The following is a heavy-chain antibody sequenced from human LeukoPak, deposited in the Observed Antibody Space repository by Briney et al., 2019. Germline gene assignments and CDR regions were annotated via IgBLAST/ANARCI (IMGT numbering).Heavy chain of an antibody. CDR2: IHTSGST. V-gene: IGHV4-4*07. CDR3: AREREAAAPVGVLPVWFDP. D-gene: IGHD6-13*01. Sequence: SETLSLTCSVSDGSISSFCWSWIRQPAGKGLEWIGRIHTSGSTDYNPSLKSRVTMSVDTSKNQFSLKLSSVTAADTAVYYCAREREAAAPVGVLPVWFDPWGQGTLVTVSS. CDR1: DGSISSFC. J-gene: IGHJ5*02.